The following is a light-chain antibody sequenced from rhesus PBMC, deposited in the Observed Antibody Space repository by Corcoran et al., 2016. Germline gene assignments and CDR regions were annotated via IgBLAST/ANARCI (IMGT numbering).Light chain of an antibody. CDR2: GAF. CDR3: QQYSDRPVT. CDR1: QSVSSN. J-gene: IGKJ4*01. Sequence: EIIMTQSPGTLSLSPGERATLSCRASQSVSSNMAWYQQKPGQAPSLRIYGAFSRATGTPDRVSASGSWTDFTLTISSLDPDDFAIYYCQQYSDRPVTFGGGTKVEIK. V-gene: IGKV3-42*03.